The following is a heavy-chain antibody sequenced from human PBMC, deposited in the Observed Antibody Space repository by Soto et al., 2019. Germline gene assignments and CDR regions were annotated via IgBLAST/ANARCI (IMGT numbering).Heavy chain of an antibody. CDR2: IYYSGST. J-gene: IGHJ5*02. CDR3: ARGYCITTSCCDRFDP. CDR1: GGSISRYY. D-gene: IGHD2-2*01. V-gene: IGHV4-59*01. Sequence: SETLSLTCTVSGGSISRYYWSWIRQPPGKGLEWIGYIYYSGSTNYNPSLKSRVTISVDTSKNQFSLKLSSVTAADTAVYYCARGYCITTSCCDRFDPWGQRTPVTVSS.